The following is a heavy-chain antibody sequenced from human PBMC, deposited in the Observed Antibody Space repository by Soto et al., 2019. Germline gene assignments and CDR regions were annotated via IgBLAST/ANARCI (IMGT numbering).Heavy chain of an antibody. J-gene: IGHJ6*02. D-gene: IGHD5-12*01. CDR3: AGYHSPIITPQSGLDV. CDR1: GDSVSNKTAA. V-gene: IGHV6-1*01. CDR2: TYYRSKWYN. Sequence: PSQTLSLTCVISGDSVSNKTAAWNWIRQSPSRGLEWLGRTYYRSKWYNDYAVSVKSRITINPETSKNQFSLQLNSVTPEDSAVYYCAGYHSPIITPQSGLDVWGQGTTVTVSS.